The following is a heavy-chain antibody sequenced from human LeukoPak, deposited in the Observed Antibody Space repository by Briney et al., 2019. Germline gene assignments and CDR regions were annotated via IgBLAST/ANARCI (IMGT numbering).Heavy chain of an antibody. CDR2: IYYSGST. D-gene: IGHD4-17*01. J-gene: IGHJ4*02. Sequence: PSETLSLTCTVSGGSISSSSYYWGWIRQPPGKGLEWIGYIYYSGSTHYNPSLKSRVTISVDTSKNQFSLKLRSVTAADTAVYYCARTHDYGDYANWGQGTLVTVSS. V-gene: IGHV4-61*05. CDR1: GGSISSSSYY. CDR3: ARTHDYGDYAN.